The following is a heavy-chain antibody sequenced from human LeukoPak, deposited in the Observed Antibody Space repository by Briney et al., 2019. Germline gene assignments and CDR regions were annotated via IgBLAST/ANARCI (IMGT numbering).Heavy chain of an antibody. J-gene: IGHJ5*02. CDR3: AKGAAAGKVDWFDP. CDR2: LTGYGGA. D-gene: IGHD6-13*01. V-gene: IGHV3-23*01. Sequence: GGSLRLSCEASGVSFTNYAMMGVRQAPGKGLQGISTLTGYGGAYYADSGEGRFIISRDISKNTMFLQMYSLRAEDTAVYYCAKGAAAGKVDWFDPWGQGTLVTVSS. CDR1: GVSFTNYA.